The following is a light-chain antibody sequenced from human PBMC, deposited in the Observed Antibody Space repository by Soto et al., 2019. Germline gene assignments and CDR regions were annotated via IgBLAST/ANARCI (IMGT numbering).Light chain of an antibody. CDR1: TEAVTSGHY. V-gene: IGLV7-46*01. J-gene: IGLJ3*02. CDR3: LLSYTSTRLRV. Sequence: QAVVTQEPSMTVSPGVTVTLTCASSTEAVTSGHYPYWFQQKPGQAPRTLIYDTSNRYSRTPARFSGSLLGGKAALTLSGAQSEDEAEYYCLLSYTSTRLRVFGGGTKLTVL. CDR2: DTS.